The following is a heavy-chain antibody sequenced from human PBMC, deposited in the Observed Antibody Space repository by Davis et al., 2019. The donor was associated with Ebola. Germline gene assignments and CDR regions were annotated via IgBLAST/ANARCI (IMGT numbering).Heavy chain of an antibody. CDR3: ARLYGTSWPDY. J-gene: IGHJ4*02. Sequence: SETLSLTCTVSGDSMSSYYWSWIPQPPGKGLEWIGYIYYSGGTTNYNPSLKSRVTISVDPSKKQLSLNLSSVTAADTAVYYCARLYGTSWPDYWGQGTLVTVSP. CDR2: IYYSGGTT. V-gene: IGHV4-59*08. D-gene: IGHD6-13*01. CDR1: GDSMSSYY.